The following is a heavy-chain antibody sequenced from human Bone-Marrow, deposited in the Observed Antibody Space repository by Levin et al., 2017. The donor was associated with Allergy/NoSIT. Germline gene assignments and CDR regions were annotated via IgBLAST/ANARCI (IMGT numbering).Heavy chain of an antibody. CDR2: INVENGDT. Sequence: GESLKISCKTSGYSFTNYGITWVRQAPGQGFEWMGWINVENGDTNYGQKFQGRVSMTTDTSPSTVYMELRSLRPDDTAVYYCARVARDAFGVVVEYYHYMDVWGKGTTVTVSS. D-gene: IGHD3-3*01. J-gene: IGHJ6*03. CDR3: ARVARDAFGVVVEYYHYMDV. V-gene: IGHV1-18*01. CDR1: GYSFTNYG.